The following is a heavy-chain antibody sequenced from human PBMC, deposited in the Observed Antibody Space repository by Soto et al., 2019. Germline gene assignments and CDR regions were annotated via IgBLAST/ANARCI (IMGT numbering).Heavy chain of an antibody. J-gene: IGHJ3*01. CDR1: GDSVSSNSGA. Sequence: SQTLSFTCAISGDSVSSNSGAWIWIRQSPSRGLEWLGRTYYRSKWYNDYAVSVKSRITINPDTSKNQFSLQLNSVTPEDTSVYFCARDSGELGLPLDVFKDWSQGKMVT. CDR2: TYYRSKWYN. V-gene: IGHV6-1*01. CDR3: ARDSGELGLPLDVFKD. D-gene: IGHD1-26*01.